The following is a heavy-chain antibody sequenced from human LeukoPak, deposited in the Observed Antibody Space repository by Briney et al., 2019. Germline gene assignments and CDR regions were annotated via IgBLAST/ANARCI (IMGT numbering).Heavy chain of an antibody. J-gene: IGHJ4*02. CDR3: ARGFVGGPWPYFDY. CDR2: INHSGST. Sequence: SETLSLTCSVSGGSISSGGYYWSWIRQPPGKGLEWIGEINHSGSTNYNPSLKSRVTISVDTSKNQFSLKLSSVTAADTAVYYCARGFVGGPWPYFDYWGQGTLVTVSS. CDR1: GGSISSGGYY. D-gene: IGHD4-23*01. V-gene: IGHV4-34*01.